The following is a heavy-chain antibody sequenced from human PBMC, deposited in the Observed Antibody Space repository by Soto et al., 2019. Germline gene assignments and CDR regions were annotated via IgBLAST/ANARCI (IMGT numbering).Heavy chain of an antibody. CDR1: GFTFSSYG. J-gene: IGHJ6*02. Sequence: GGSLRLSCAASGFTFSSYGMHWVRQAPGKGLEWVAVRWYDGSNKYYADSVKGRFTISRDNSKNTLYLQMNSLRAEDTAVYYCARDTNSSGYYYYYGMYVWGQGTTVTVSS. CDR3: ARDTNSSGYYYYYGMYV. V-gene: IGHV3-33*01. CDR2: RWYDGSNK. D-gene: IGHD3-22*01.